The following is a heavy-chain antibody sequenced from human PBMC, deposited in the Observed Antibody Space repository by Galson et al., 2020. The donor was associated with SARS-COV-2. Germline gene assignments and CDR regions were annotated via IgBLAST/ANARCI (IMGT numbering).Heavy chain of an antibody. J-gene: IGHJ5*02. CDR2: IYHNGSP. D-gene: IGHD3-16*01. CDR3: ARGFDWFDP. Sequence: SETLSLTCSVSGGSISSSRKYWGWIRQPPGKGLEWIGSIYHNGSPYYNPSLKSRVTISEDPSKNAISLRLSSVTAADTAIYYCARGFDWFDPWGQGTLVTVSA. V-gene: IGHV4-39*07. CDR1: GGSISSSRKY.